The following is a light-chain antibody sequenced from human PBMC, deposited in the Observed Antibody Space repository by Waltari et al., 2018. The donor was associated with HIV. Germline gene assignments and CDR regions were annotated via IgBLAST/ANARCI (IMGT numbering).Light chain of an antibody. CDR2: WAS. V-gene: IGKV4-1*01. CDR3: QQYYNTPPT. CDR1: QSVLYSSNNKNY. J-gene: IGKJ2*01. Sequence: DIVMTQSPDSLAVSLGERATINCKSSQSVLYSSNNKNYLSWYQQKPGQPPKLLIYWASTRESGVPDRFSGSGSGTDFTLTISSLQAEDVAAVYYCQQYYNTPPTFGQGTKLEIK.